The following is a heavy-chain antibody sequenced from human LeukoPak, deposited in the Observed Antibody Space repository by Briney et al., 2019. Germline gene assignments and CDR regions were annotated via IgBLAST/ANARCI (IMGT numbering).Heavy chain of an antibody. Sequence: TGGSLRLSCAASGFTFSNAWMSWVRQAPGKGLEWVGRIKSKTDGGTTDYAAPVKGRFTISRDDSKNTLYLQMNSLKTEDTAVYYCTTAPSPPIWLGEKGNYYYYMDVWGKGTTVTVSS. J-gene: IGHJ6*03. CDR1: GFTFSNAW. CDR2: IKSKTDGGTT. V-gene: IGHV3-15*01. CDR3: TTAPSPPIWLGEKGNYYYYMDV. D-gene: IGHD3-10*01.